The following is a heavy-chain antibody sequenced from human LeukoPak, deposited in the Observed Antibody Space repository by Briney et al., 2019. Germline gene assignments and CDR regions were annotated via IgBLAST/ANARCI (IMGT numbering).Heavy chain of an antibody. CDR2: ISKSSSYI. CDR1: GFTFRSHS. Sequence: GGSLRLSCATSGFTFRSHSMNWVRQPPGEGLEGVASISKSSSYIYYADSVTGRFAISSDNAKNSLYLQMNSLRAEDTAVYYCARDYDFWSGYSYGMDVWGRGPTVTVSS. V-gene: IGHV3-21*01. D-gene: IGHD3-3*01. J-gene: IGHJ6*02. CDR3: ARDYDFWSGYSYGMDV.